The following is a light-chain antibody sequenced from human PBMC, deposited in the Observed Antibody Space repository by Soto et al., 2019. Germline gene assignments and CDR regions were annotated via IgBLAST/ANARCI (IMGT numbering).Light chain of an antibody. CDR1: QGVRNRN. J-gene: IGKJ2*03. V-gene: IGKV3-20*01. CDR2: DAS. Sequence: EIVLTQSPGILSLSPGERATLSCRASQGVRNRNVAWYQQKPGQAPRLLISDASSRATGIPDRFSGSGSGTEFTLSISRLEPEDFAVYYCLQHGTSPYSFGQGTELEI. CDR3: LQHGTSPYS.